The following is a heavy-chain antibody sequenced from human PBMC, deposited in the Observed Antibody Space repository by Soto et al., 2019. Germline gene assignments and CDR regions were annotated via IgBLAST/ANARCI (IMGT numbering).Heavy chain of an antibody. CDR3: ARDYYDYIWGSYRPDAFDI. Sequence: GASVKVSCKASGYTFTSYGISWVRQAPGQGLEWMGWISAYNGNTNYAQKLQGRVTMTTDTSTSTANMELRSLRSDDTAVYYCARDYYDYIWGSYRPDAFDIWGQGTMVTVSS. D-gene: IGHD3-16*02. J-gene: IGHJ3*02. V-gene: IGHV1-18*01. CDR1: GYTFTSYG. CDR2: ISAYNGNT.